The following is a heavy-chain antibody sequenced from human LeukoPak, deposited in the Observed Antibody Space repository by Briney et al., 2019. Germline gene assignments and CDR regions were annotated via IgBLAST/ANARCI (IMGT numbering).Heavy chain of an antibody. CDR2: IYSGGST. V-gene: IGHV3-53*01. D-gene: IGHD3-10*01. J-gene: IGHJ6*03. CDR1: GFTVSSNY. Sequence: GGSLRLSCAASGFTVSSNYMSRVRQAPGKGLEWVSVIYSGGSTYYADSVKGRFNISRDNSKNTLYLQMNSLRAEDTAVYYCARAMVRGVNPLNYYYYYMDIWGKGTTVTVSS. CDR3: ARAMVRGVNPLNYYYYYMDI.